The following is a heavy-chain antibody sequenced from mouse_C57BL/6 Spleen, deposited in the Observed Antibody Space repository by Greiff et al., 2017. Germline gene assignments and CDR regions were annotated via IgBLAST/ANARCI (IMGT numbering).Heavy chain of an antibody. Sequence: EVKLMESGPELVKPGDSVKISCKASGYSFTGYFMNWVMQSHGKSLEWIGRINPYNGDTFYNQKFKGKATLTVDKSSSTAHMELRSLTSEDSAVYYCARESDDGYLGWFAYWGQGTLVTVSA. V-gene: IGHV1-20*01. CDR1: GYSFTGYF. J-gene: IGHJ3*01. CDR2: INPYNGDT. CDR3: ARESDDGYLGWFAY. D-gene: IGHD2-3*01.